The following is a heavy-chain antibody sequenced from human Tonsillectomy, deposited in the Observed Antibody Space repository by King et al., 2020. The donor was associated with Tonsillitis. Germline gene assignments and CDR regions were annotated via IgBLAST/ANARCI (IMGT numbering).Heavy chain of an antibody. Sequence: VQLVESGGGLVQPGGYLRLSCAASGFIFNTYWMTWVRQAPGKGLEWVANIKQDGSESHYVDSVKGRFTISRDNAKNSLYLQMNSLRAEDTAVYYCARPLPVGEILDYWGQGTLVTVSS. CDR1: GFIFNTYW. CDR3: ARPLPVGEILDY. V-gene: IGHV3-7*01. D-gene: IGHD3-16*01. CDR2: IKQDGSES. J-gene: IGHJ4*02.